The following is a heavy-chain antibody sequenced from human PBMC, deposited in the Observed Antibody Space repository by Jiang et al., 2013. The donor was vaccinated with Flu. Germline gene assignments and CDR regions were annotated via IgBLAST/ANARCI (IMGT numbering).Heavy chain of an antibody. J-gene: IGHJ5*02. CDR3: AASPGSSGVYNNWLDP. V-gene: IGHV1-58*02. D-gene: IGHD3-22*01. Sequence: SGAEVKKPGTSVKVSCRATGFTFSTSTIQWVRQARGQRLEWMGYIVVGTGNTNYAPKFQGRVSFTRDMSTSTAYMELSSLRSEDTAVYYCAASPGSSGVYNNWLDPCGQGSLVTVSS. CDR2: IVVGTGNT. CDR1: GFTFSTST.